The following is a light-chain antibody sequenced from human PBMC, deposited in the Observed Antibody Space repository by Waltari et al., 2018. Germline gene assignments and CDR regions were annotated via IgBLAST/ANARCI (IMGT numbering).Light chain of an antibody. Sequence: QSALTQPASVSGSPGQSITISFTGTNSDLGSSKLVSWYQQHPGKAPKFMIYEVSKRPSGVSKRFSGSKSGNTASLTISEIQAEDEADYYCCSYAGGGTFVFGTGTKVTVL. J-gene: IGLJ1*01. CDR2: EVS. CDR1: NSDLGSSKL. CDR3: CSYAGGGTFV. V-gene: IGLV2-23*02.